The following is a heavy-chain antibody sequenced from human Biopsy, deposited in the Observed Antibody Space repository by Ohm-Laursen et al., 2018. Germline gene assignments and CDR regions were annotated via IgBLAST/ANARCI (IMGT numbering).Heavy chain of an antibody. CDR2: VYYSGST. V-gene: IGHV4-59*08. Sequence: SETLSLTYTVSGGSISSYYWTWIRQPPGKGLEWIGDVYYSGSTNRNPSLKSRVTILVDTSKNQFSLKLNSVTAVDTAVYYCGRREVVITHDAFDTWGQGTMVTVSS. CDR3: GRREVVITHDAFDT. D-gene: IGHD3-22*01. J-gene: IGHJ3*02. CDR1: GGSISSYY.